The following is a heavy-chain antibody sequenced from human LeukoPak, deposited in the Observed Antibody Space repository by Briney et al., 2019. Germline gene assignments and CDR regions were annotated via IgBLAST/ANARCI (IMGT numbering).Heavy chain of an antibody. Sequence: GRSLRLSCAASGFTFDDYAMHWVRQAPGKGLEWVSGISWNSGSIGYADSVKGRFTISRDNAKNSLYLQMNSLRAEDTALYYCAKAVGATGVVYFDYWGQGTLVTVS. CDR1: GFTFDDYA. CDR3: AKAVGATGVVYFDY. D-gene: IGHD1-26*01. V-gene: IGHV3-9*01. CDR2: ISWNSGSI. J-gene: IGHJ4*02.